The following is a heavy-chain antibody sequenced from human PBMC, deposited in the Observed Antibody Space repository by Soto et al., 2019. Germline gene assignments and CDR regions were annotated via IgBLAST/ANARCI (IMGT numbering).Heavy chain of an antibody. CDR1: GFTFSSYW. D-gene: IGHD6-19*01. CDR2: IKQDGSEK. J-gene: IGHJ4*02. V-gene: IGHV3-7*01. Sequence: EVQLVESGGGLVQPGGSLRLSCAASGFTFSSYWMSWVRQAPGKGLEWVANIKQDGSEKYYVDSVKGRFTISRDNAKNALYLQMSSLRADETAVYSCGRNGSGWSVYWGQGTLVTVSS. CDR3: GRNGSGWSVY.